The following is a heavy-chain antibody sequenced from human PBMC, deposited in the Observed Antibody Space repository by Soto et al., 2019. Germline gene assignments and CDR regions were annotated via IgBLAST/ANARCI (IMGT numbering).Heavy chain of an antibody. CDR3: ARDVDADFRTDFDY. D-gene: IGHD4-17*01. CDR2: ISGNGEII. J-gene: IGHJ4*02. Sequence: GGSLRLSCAASGFAFSDYYIHWIRRAPGKGLEWISYISGNGEIIQYAASARGRFTISRDNAENSVYLEMDSLRAEDTALYYCARDVDADFRTDFDYWGRGTLVTVSS. CDR1: GFAFSDYY. V-gene: IGHV3-11*01.